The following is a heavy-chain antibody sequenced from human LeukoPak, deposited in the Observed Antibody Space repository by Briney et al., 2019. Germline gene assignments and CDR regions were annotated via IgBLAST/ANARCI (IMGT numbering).Heavy chain of an antibody. J-gene: IGHJ3*02. CDR2: IRYDGSFE. CDR1: GFTFSNSG. CDR3: AKTTNDAFDI. Sequence: PGGSLRLSCAASGFTFSNSGMHWVRQAPGKGLEWVSFIRYDGSFEYYADSVRGRFTISRDNSKNTLYLQMNSLTPEDTAVYYCAKTTNDAFDIWGHGTMVTVS. V-gene: IGHV3-30*02. D-gene: IGHD1-14*01.